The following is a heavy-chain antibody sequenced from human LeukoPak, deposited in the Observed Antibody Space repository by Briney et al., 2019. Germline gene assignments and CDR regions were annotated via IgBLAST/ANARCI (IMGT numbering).Heavy chain of an antibody. Sequence: AGGSLRLSCTASGFTFGDYAMSWVRQAPGKGLEWVGFIRSRAYGETTEYAASVKGRFTISRDDSKSIAYLQMNSLKTEDTAVYYCTRVGYDILTGPHYYGMDVWGQGTTVTVSS. CDR3: TRVGYDILTGPHYYGMDV. D-gene: IGHD3-9*01. J-gene: IGHJ6*02. CDR1: GFTFGDYA. CDR2: IRSRAYGETT. V-gene: IGHV3-49*04.